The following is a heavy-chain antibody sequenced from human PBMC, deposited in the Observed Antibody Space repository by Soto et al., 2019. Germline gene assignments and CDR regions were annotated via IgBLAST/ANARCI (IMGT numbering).Heavy chain of an antibody. J-gene: IGHJ6*02. V-gene: IGHV4-34*01. CDR1: GGSFSGYY. CDR2: INHSVST. CDR3: ARGRQVHYCDYVWKKSSRPHGMDG. Sequence: PSETLSLTCAVYGGSFSGYYWSWIRQPPGKGLEWVGEINHSVSTNYNPSLKSRVTISVETSKNQFSLKLSSVTAADTVVYYCARGRQVHYCDYVWKKSSRPHGMDGLGQGTTVTVSS. D-gene: IGHD4-17*01.